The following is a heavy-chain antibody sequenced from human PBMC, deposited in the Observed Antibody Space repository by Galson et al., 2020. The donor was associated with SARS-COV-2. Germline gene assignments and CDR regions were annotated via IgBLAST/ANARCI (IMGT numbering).Heavy chain of an antibody. CDR1: GYTLTNYY. Sequence: ASVKVSCKASGYTLTNYYMHWVRQPPGQGLEWIGWNSGYHGYTNFEQTVRERVTMTTDTSTNTAYMELKSLRYDDTAVYDCVRDESGGWRSDSFDIWGQGTMVTVSS. CDR3: VRDESGGWRSDSFDI. D-gene: IGHD1-26*01. CDR2: NSGYHGYT. J-gene: IGHJ3*02. V-gene: IGHV1-18*04.